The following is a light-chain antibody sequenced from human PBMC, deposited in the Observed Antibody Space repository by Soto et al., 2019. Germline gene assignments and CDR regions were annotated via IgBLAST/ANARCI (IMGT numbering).Light chain of an antibody. J-gene: IGKJ1*01. V-gene: IGKV3-11*01. CDR1: QSVNVY. Sequence: EIVLTQSPATLSLSPGERAILSCRASQSVNVYLAWYQQKPGQAPRLLIYDASSRATGIPARFSGSGSGTDFTLTISSLEPEDFAVYYCQQRSNWPWTFGQGTKVEIK. CDR2: DAS. CDR3: QQRSNWPWT.